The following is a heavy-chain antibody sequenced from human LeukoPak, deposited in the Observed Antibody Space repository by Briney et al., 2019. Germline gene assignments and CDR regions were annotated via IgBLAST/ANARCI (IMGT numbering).Heavy chain of an antibody. Sequence: QSGGSLRLSCAASGFTFSSYAMTWVRQAPGKGLEWVSAISGSGGSTYYADSVKGRFTISRDNSKNTLYLQMNSLRAEDTAVYYCARDGSRFGEYYPYYYYYYGMDVWGQGTTVTVSS. CDR1: GFTFSSYA. V-gene: IGHV3-23*01. CDR2: ISGSGGST. CDR3: ARDGSRFGEYYPYYYYYYGMDV. D-gene: IGHD3-10*02. J-gene: IGHJ6*02.